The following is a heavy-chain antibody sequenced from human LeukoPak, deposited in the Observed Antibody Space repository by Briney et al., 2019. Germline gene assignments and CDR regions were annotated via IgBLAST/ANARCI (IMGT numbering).Heavy chain of an antibody. V-gene: IGHV3-7*01. CDR3: ARVRTTGSFYGMDV. Sequence: GGSLRLSCAASGFTFSTYWMSWVRQAPGKGLEWVANIKEDESEKYYVDSVKGRFTISRDNAQNSLNLQMNSLRPEDTAMYYCARVRTTGSFYGMDVWGQGTTVTVSS. D-gene: IGHD3-10*01. J-gene: IGHJ6*02. CDR1: GFTFSTYW. CDR2: IKEDESEK.